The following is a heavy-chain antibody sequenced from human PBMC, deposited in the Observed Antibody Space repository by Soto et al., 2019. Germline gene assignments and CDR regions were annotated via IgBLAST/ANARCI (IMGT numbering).Heavy chain of an antibody. Sequence: VKVSCKASGYTFTRYYIHWVRQAPGQGLEWMGIINPSGSTTTYADSVKGRFTISRDNAKNTLYLQMNSLRAEDTAVYYCARGGSRAHEYWGQGTLVTVSS. CDR2: INPSGSTT. D-gene: IGHD3-16*01. J-gene: IGHJ4*02. CDR1: GYTFTRYY. CDR3: ARGGSRAHEY. V-gene: IGHV1-46*04.